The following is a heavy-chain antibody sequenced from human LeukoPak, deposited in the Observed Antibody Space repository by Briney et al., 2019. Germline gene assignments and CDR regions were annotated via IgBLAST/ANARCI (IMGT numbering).Heavy chain of an antibody. V-gene: IGHV1-2*02. CDR1: GYTFPGYY. D-gene: IGHD6-6*01. Sequence: ASVKVSCKASGYTFPGYYMHWVRQAPGQGLEWMGWINPNSGGTNYAQKFQGRVTMTRDTSISTAYMELSRLRSDDTAVYYCAREHSSWSGKVFDYWGQGTLVTVSS. CDR3: AREHSSWSGKVFDY. CDR2: INPNSGGT. J-gene: IGHJ4*02.